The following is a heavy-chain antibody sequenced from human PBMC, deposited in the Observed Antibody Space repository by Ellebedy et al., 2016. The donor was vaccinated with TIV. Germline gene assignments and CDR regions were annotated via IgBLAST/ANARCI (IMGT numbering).Heavy chain of an antibody. Sequence: GGSLRLSCAASGFNFSSYWMTWVRQAPGTGLEWVAKIRQEGDEIYYVESVKGRFTIYRDNAKNSLFLQMNSLRVEDTAVYYCARRASYGDYAVQVNPWFDPWGQGTLVTVSS. V-gene: IGHV3-7*01. CDR3: ARRASYGDYAVQVNPWFDP. CDR2: IRQEGDEI. D-gene: IGHD4-17*01. CDR1: GFNFSSYW. J-gene: IGHJ5*02.